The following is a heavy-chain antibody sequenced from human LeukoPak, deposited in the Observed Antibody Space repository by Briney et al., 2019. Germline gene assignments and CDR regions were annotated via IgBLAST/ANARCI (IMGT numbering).Heavy chain of an antibody. V-gene: IGHV4-39*01. Sequence: PSETLSLTCTASGGSISSSSYYWDWIRQPPGKGREWIGSIYYSGTTYYNPSLKSRVTISVDTSKNQFALNLSSVTAADTAVYYCARRSKYQLLAFDIWGQGTMVTVSS. CDR1: GGSISSSSYY. CDR2: IYYSGTT. D-gene: IGHD2-2*01. J-gene: IGHJ3*02. CDR3: ARRSKYQLLAFDI.